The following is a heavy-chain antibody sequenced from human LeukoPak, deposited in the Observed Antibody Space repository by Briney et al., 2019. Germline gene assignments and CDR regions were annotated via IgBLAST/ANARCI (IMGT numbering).Heavy chain of an antibody. CDR2: IYTSGST. CDR1: GGSISSYY. J-gene: IGHJ6*03. CDR3: ARTYYSDSSGYYYYYYMDV. Sequence: PSETLSLTCTVSGGSISSYYWSWIRQPAGKGLEWIGRIYTSGSTNYNPSLKSRVTMSVDTSKNQFSLKLSSVTAADTAVYYCARTYYSDSSGYYYYYYMDVWGKGTTVTVSS. D-gene: IGHD3-22*01. V-gene: IGHV4-4*07.